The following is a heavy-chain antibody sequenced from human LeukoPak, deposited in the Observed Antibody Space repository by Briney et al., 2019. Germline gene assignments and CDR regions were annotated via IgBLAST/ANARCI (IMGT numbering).Heavy chain of an antibody. CDR1: GGSISSSTYY. J-gene: IGHJ4*02. Sequence: SETLSLTCTVSGGSISSSTYYWGWIRQPPGKGLEWIGIVYYDGSTFYNPSLKSRVTISVDTSKNQFSLNLSSVTAADTAVYYCARGGDSKHLVNWGQGTLVTVSS. CDR2: VYYDGST. V-gene: IGHV4-39*07. D-gene: IGHD3-3*02. CDR3: ARGGDSKHLVN.